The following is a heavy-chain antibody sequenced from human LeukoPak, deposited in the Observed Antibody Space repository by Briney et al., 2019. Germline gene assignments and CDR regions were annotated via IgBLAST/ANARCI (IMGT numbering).Heavy chain of an antibody. CDR1: GDSVSSNSAA. CDR2: TYYRSKWYN. D-gene: IGHD3-22*01. Sequence: SQTLSLTCAISGDSVSSNSAAWNCIRQSPSRGLEWLGRTYYRSKWYNDYAVSVKSRITIKPDTSKNQLSLQLNSVTPEDTAVYYCAKGYEYYYDSSGYYYGYYFDYWGQGTLVTVSS. CDR3: AKGYEYYYDSSGYYYGYYFDY. J-gene: IGHJ4*02. V-gene: IGHV6-1*01.